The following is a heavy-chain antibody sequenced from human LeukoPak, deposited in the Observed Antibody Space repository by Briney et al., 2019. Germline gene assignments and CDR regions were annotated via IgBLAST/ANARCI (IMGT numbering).Heavy chain of an antibody. CDR2: ITGNGATT. V-gene: IGHV3-23*01. Sequence: GGTQRLSCAASGFSFSNYGMNWVRQAPGKGLEWVSGITGNGATTYYADSVKGRFTISRDNSRNTAYLQMNSLRAEDTAVYYCANDLGWIQLNLGRGQGTLVTVSS. CDR1: GFSFSNYG. J-gene: IGHJ4*02. D-gene: IGHD5-18*01. CDR3: ANDLGWIQLNLG.